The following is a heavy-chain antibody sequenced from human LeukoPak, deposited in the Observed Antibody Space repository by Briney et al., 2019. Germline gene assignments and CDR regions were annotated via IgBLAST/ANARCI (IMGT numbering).Heavy chain of an antibody. CDR3: ARGLDDY. D-gene: IGHD4-17*01. J-gene: IGHJ4*02. CDR1: GGSISSSSYY. Sequence: TSETLSLTCTVSGGSISSSSYYWGWIRQPPGKGLEWIGSIYYSGSTYYNPSLKSRVTISVDTSKNQFSLKLSSVTAADTAVCYCARGLDDYWGQGTLVTVTS. V-gene: IGHV4-39*01. CDR2: IYYSGST.